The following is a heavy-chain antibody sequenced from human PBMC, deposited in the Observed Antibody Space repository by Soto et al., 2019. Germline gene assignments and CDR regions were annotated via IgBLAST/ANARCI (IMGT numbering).Heavy chain of an antibody. D-gene: IGHD3-16*01. CDR3: XXXXXGEXXGVILSYYYYMDV. V-gene: IGHV3-23*01. Sequence: EVQLLEXGGGLVQPGGSLRLSCAASGFTFSSYAMSWVRQAPGKGLEWVSAISGSGGSTYYADSVKGRFTISXXXXXXXXXXXXXXXXXXXXXXXXXXXXXXGEXXGVILSYYYYMDVWGKGTTVTV. CDR2: ISGSGGST. J-gene: IGHJ6*03. CDR1: GFTFSSYA.